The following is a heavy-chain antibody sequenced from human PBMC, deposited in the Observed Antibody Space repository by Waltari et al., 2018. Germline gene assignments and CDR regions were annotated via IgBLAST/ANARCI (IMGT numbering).Heavy chain of an antibody. CDR1: GYTFNAYY. CDR3: ARGGSGTFYFDY. CDR2: INPNSGGT. Sequence: QVQLVQSGAEVKKPGASVKVSCKASGYTFNAYYMYWVRQAPGQGLEGMGRINPNSGGTNYAQKFQGRVTMTSDTSITTVYMGMNRLTSDDTALYYCARGGSGTFYFDYWGQGTLVTVSS. J-gene: IGHJ4*02. V-gene: IGHV1-2*06. D-gene: IGHD6-13*01.